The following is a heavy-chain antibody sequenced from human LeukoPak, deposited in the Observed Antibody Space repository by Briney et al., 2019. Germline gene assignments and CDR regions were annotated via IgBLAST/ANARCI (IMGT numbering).Heavy chain of an antibody. CDR1: GYTFTEYA. CDR2: INGDNGNT. V-gene: IGHV1-3*01. J-gene: IGHJ4*02. D-gene: IGHD3-22*01. Sequence: ASVKVSCKASGYTFTEYAMHWVRQAPGQRLEWMGWINGDNGNTKYSQNFQARVTITRDTSASTAYMELSSLTSEDTAVYYCARVDARSGYYYVNDFWGQGTLVTVSS. CDR3: ARVDARSGYYYVNDF.